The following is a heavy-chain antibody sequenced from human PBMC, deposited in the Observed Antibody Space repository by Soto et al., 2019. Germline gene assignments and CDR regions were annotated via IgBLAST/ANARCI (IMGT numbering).Heavy chain of an antibody. CDR2: IIPIVGTA. CDR1: GGTFSSYA. V-gene: IGHV1-69*12. Sequence: QVQLVQSGAEVKKPGSSVKVSCKASGGTFSSYAISWVRQAPGQGLEWMGGIIPIVGTANYAQKFQGRVTINADESTSPAYMELSSLRSEDTAVYLCARLLHGYSPVFDYWGQGTLVTVSS. CDR3: ARLLHGYSPVFDY. D-gene: IGHD5-18*01. J-gene: IGHJ4*02.